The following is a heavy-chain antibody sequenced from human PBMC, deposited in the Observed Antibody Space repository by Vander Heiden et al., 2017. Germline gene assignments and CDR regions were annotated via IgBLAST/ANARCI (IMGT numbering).Heavy chain of an antibody. CDR2: IYYSGST. CDR3: ARTLLYDFWIGDPHYYYGMDV. J-gene: IGHJ6*02. Sequence: VQLQESGPGLVKPSQTLSVTCTVSGGSISSWGYYWSWIRQQPGKGLEWIGYIYYSGSTYYNPSLKSRVTIAVDTSKNQFSLKLSSVTAADPAVYYCARTLLYDFWIGDPHYYYGMDVWGQGTTVTVSS. V-gene: IGHV4-31*03. CDR1: GGSISSWGYY. D-gene: IGHD3-3*01.